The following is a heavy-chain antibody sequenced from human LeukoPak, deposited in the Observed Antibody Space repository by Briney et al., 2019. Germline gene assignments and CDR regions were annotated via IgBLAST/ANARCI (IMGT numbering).Heavy chain of an antibody. CDR3: ARGRPAEYCSSTSCTRWFDP. D-gene: IGHD2-2*01. CDR2: IYRSGYT. Sequence: SETLSLTCAVSGYSINSGYYWGWVRQPPGKRLEWIGNIYRSGYTNYNPSPKSRVTISVDTSKNQFSLKLSSVTAADTAVYYCARGRPAEYCSSTSCTRWFDPWGQGTLVTVSS. J-gene: IGHJ5*02. CDR1: GYSINSGYY. V-gene: IGHV4-38-2*01.